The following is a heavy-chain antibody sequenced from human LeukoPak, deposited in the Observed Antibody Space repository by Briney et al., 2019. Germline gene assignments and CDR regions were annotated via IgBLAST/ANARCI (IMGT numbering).Heavy chain of an antibody. J-gene: IGHJ4*02. D-gene: IGHD4-17*01. CDR3: ARGTVTTGYFDY. CDR2: IYYSGRT. V-gene: IGHV4-59*01. Sequence: SETLSLTCSVSGGSISSDHWNWIRQTPGKGLEWIGCIYYSGRTYYNPSLKSRVTISLDTSKNQFSLKLSSVTAADTAAYFCARGTVTTGYFDYWGQGALVTVSS. CDR1: GGSISSDH.